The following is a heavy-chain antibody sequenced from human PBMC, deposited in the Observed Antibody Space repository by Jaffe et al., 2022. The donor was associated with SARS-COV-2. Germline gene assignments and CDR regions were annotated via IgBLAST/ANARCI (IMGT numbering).Heavy chain of an antibody. CDR3: ASLESVLPPVNNDAFDI. D-gene: IGHD1-1*01. CDR2: INPNSGGT. CDR1: GYTFTGYY. Sequence: QVQLVQSGAEVKKPGASVKVSCKASGYTFTGYYMHWVRQAPGQGLEWMGRINPNSGGTNYAQKFQGRVTMTRDTSISTAYMELSRLRSDDTAVYYCASLESVLPPVNNDAFDIWGQGTMVTVSS. V-gene: IGHV1-2*06. J-gene: IGHJ3*02.